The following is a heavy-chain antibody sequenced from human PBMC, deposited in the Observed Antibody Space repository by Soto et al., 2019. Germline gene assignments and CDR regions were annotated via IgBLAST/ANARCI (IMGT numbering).Heavy chain of an antibody. D-gene: IGHD2-2*01. CDR1: GFTFNSHA. CDR2: ISASGGST. Sequence: GGSLRLSCAASGFTFNSHAMTWVRQAPGKGLEWVSAISASGGSTFHADSVKGRFTISRDNSMNTLYLQMNSLRAEDTALYFCAKGRPRSSEYCSTTNCYPWYFAYWGQGTLVTVSS. J-gene: IGHJ4*02. CDR3: AKGRPRSSEYCSTTNCYPWYFAY. V-gene: IGHV3-23*01.